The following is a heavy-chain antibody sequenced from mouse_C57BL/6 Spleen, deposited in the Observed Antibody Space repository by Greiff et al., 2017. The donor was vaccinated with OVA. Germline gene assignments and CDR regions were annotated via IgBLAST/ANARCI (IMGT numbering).Heavy chain of an antibody. Sequence: EVMLVESGGDLVKPGGSLKLSCAASGFTFSSYGMSWVRQTPDKRLEWVATISSGGSYTYYPDSVKGRFTISRDNAKNTLYLQMSSLKSDDTAMYYCARHGNFAMCYWGQGASVTVSS. D-gene: IGHD2-1*01. CDR3: ARHGNFAMCY. V-gene: IGHV5-6*01. J-gene: IGHJ4*01. CDR2: ISSGGSYT. CDR1: GFTFSSYG.